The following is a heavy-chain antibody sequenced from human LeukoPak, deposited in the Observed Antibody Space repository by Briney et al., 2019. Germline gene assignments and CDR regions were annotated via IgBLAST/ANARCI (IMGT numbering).Heavy chain of an antibody. J-gene: IGHJ4*02. D-gene: IGHD2-8*02. CDR1: GFTFSSYG. Sequence: GGSLRLSCAASGFTFSSYGMHWVRQAPGKGLEWVAFIRYDGSNKYYADSVKGRFTISRDNSKNTLYLQMNSLRAEDTAVYYCAKDGWGKGGQALKFDYWGQGTLVTVSS. CDR2: IRYDGSNK. V-gene: IGHV3-30*02. CDR3: AKDGWGKGGQALKFDY.